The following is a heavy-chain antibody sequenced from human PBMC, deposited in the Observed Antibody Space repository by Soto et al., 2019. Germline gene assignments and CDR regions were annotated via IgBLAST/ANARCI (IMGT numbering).Heavy chain of an antibody. V-gene: IGHV3-11*01. CDR3: ARRGGMAAAGTAVDY. CDR1: GFTFSDYY. D-gene: IGHD6-13*01. J-gene: IGHJ4*02. CDR2: ISGGGGII. Sequence: QVQLVESGGGLLKPGGSLRLSCTASGFTFSDYYMTWIRQAPGKGLEWVSFISGGGGIIYYADSVKGRFTISRDNAQNSLHLQMNSLRAEDTAVYYCARRGGMAAAGTAVDYWGQGTLVTVSS.